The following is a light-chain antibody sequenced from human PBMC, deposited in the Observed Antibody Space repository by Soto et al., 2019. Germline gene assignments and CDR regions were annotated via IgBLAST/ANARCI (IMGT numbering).Light chain of an antibody. J-gene: IGKJ5*01. CDR1: QSVSLN. CDR3: QQYNDWPPIA. CDR2: GAS. Sequence: ETLMTQSPATLSVSPGERVTLSCRASQSVSLNLAWYQQKPGQAPRLFIYGASTRPIGIPDRFTGSGSGTEFTLSITDLQAEDFALYYCQQYNDWPPIAFGQGTRLEIK. V-gene: IGKV3-15*01.